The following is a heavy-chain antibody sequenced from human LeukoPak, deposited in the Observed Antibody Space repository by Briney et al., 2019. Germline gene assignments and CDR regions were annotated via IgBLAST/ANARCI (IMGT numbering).Heavy chain of an antibody. J-gene: IGHJ4*02. CDR3: ASIFKERYFDY. V-gene: IGHV4-39*01. CDR1: GGSISSSSYY. Sequence: PSETLSLTCTVSGGSISSSSYYWGWIRQPPGKGLEWIESIYYSGSTYYNPSLKSRVTISVDTSKNQFSLKLSPVTAADTAVYYCASIFKERYFDYWGQGTLVTVSS. CDR2: IYYSGST.